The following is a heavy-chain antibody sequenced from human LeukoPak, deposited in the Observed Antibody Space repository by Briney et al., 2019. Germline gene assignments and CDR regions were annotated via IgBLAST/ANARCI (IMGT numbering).Heavy chain of an antibody. D-gene: IGHD2-2*02. CDR1: GGTFSSYA. V-gene: IGHV1-69*13. Sequence: ASVKVSCKASGGTFSSYAISWVRQAPGQGLEWMGGIIPIFGTANYAQKFQGRVTITADESTSTAYMELSSLRSEDTAVYYCARDGAIPYAFDIWGQGIMVTVSS. CDR3: ARDGAIPYAFDI. J-gene: IGHJ3*02. CDR2: IIPIFGTA.